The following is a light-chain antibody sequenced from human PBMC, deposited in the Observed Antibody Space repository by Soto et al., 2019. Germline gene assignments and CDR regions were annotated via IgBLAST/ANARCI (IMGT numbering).Light chain of an antibody. V-gene: IGKV1-5*03. CDR3: QHYNSYSEA. Sequence: DIQMTQSPSTLSGSVGDRVTITCRASQTISSWLAWYQQKPGKAPKLLIYKASTLKSGVPSRFSGRGSGTDFTLTISSLQPDAFATYYCQHYNSYSEAFGQGTKVELK. CDR1: QTISSW. CDR2: KAS. J-gene: IGKJ1*01.